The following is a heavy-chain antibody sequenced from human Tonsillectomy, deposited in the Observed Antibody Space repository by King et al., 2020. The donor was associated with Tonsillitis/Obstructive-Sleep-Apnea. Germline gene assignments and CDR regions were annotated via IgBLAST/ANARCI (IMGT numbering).Heavy chain of an antibody. J-gene: IGHJ5*02. D-gene: IGHD5-12*01. V-gene: IGHV3-9*01. CDR2: ISWNGGTI. CDR1: GFTFDDYA. CDR3: VKGYTRYDSWFDL. Sequence: QLVQSGGGLVQPGRSLRLSCAASGFTFDDYAMHWVRQAPGKGLEWVSGISWNGGTIGYADSVKGRFTISRDNAQNSLYLQMNSLRAEDTALYYCVKGYTRYDSWFDLWGQGTLVTVSS.